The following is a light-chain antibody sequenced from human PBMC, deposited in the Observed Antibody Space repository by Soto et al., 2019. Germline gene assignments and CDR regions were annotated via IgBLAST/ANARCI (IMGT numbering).Light chain of an antibody. J-gene: IGKJ5*01. V-gene: IGKV1-27*01. Sequence: ASRGISSYLAWYQQKXGKAAKLLVYSASXLQSGVPSRFSGSGSGPDFTLNISSLQPEDVATYYCQKYNSAPITFGHGTRLEIK. CDR3: QKYNSAPIT. CDR2: SAS. CDR1: RGISSY.